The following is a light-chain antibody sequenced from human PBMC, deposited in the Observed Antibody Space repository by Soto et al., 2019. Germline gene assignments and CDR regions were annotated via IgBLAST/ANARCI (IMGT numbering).Light chain of an antibody. Sequence: EIVLTQSPGTLSLSPGERATLSCRASQSVSPYLAWYQHKPGQAPRLLIYGASSRATGIPDRFSGSGSGTDFTLTISRLKPEDFAVYFCQQYGSSPPVTFGPGTKVDI. V-gene: IGKV3-20*01. J-gene: IGKJ3*01. CDR1: QSVSPY. CDR3: QQYGSSPPVT. CDR2: GAS.